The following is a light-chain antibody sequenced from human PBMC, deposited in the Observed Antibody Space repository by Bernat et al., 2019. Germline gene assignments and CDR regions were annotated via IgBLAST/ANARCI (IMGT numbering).Light chain of an antibody. J-gene: IGKJ4*01. V-gene: IGKV1-27*01. CDR1: QGISSF. CDR3: QKYDSALPLT. Sequence: DIQLTQSPSSLSASVGDRVTITCRASQGISSFLAWYQQNPGKVPKLLIYAASTLQSGVPSRFSGSGSGTDFTLTISSLQPEDVATYYCQKYDSALPLTFGGGTKVEIK. CDR2: AAS.